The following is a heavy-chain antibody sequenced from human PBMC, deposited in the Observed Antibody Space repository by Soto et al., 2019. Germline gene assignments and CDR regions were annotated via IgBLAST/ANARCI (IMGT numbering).Heavy chain of an antibody. V-gene: IGHV1-69*13. J-gene: IGHJ6*02. CDR1: GGTFSSYA. D-gene: IGHD2-2*01. Sequence: GASVKVSCKASGGTFSSYAISWVRQAPGQGLEWMGGIIPIFGTANYAQKFQGRVTITADESTSTAYMELSSLRYEDTAGYYCGPGRLVPAARTYYSGMDVCGQGTTVTVSS. CDR2: IIPIFGTA. CDR3: GPGRLVPAARTYYSGMDV.